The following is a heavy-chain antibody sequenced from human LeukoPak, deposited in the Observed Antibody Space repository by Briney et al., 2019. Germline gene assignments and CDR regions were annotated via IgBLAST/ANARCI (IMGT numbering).Heavy chain of an antibody. CDR2: IYSGGST. D-gene: IGHD6-13*01. CDR3: ARARGAAAPGY. Sequence: GGSLRLSCAASGFTVSSNYMSWVRQAPGKGLEWVSVIYSGGSTYYADSVKGRFTISRDNSKNTLYLQMNSLRAEDTAVYYCARARGAAAPGYWGQGTLVTVSS. V-gene: IGHV3-66*01. CDR1: GFTVSSNY. J-gene: IGHJ4*02.